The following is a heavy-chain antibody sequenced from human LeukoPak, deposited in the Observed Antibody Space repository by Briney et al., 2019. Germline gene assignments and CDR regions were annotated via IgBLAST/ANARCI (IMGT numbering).Heavy chain of an antibody. CDR2: TNHSGSN. J-gene: IGHJ5*02. D-gene: IGHD2-2*01. CDR3: ARCARGIVVVPAAMDWFDP. CDR1: GGSFGGYY. Sequence: SETLSLTCAVYGGSFGGYYWSWIRQPPGKGLEWIGETNHSGSNNYNPCLKSQVTISVATSKTQFSLKLGSVTAADTGVYYCARCARGIVVVPAAMDWFDPWGQGTLVTVSS. V-gene: IGHV4-34*01.